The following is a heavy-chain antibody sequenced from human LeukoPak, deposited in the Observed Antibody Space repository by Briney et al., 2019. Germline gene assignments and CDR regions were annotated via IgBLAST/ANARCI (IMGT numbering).Heavy chain of an antibody. CDR1: GGSFSGYY. D-gene: IGHD3-3*01. CDR2: INHSGST. J-gene: IGHJ6*03. Sequence: KASETLSLTCAVYGGSFSGYYWSWIRQPPGKGLEWIGEINHSGSTNYNPSLKSRVTISVDTSKNQFSLKLSSVTAADTAVYYCARGITIFGVVDYYYYMDVWGKGTTVTVSS. CDR3: ARGITIFGVVDYYYYMDV. V-gene: IGHV4-34*01.